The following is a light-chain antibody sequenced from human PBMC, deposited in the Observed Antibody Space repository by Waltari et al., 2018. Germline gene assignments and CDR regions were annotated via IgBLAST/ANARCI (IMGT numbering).Light chain of an antibody. J-gene: IGKJ2*01. V-gene: IGKV3-20*01. Sequence: VLTQSPGTLSLSPGERATLSCRSSQSLTKRYLALYQQKPGQAPRLLIYGASSRAAGIPDRFSGSGSGTDYTLTISRLEPDDCAVYYCQQYGSSILYTFGQGTKLEIK. CDR3: QQYGSSILYT. CDR2: GAS. CDR1: QSLTKRY.